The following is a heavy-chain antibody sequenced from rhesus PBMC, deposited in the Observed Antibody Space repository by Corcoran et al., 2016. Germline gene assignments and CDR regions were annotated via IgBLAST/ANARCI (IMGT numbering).Heavy chain of an antibody. J-gene: IGHJ6*01. V-gene: IGHV1-198*02. CDR3: ATGDYSGSYYYSYGLDS. CDR2: IIPLFGIT. Sequence: QVPLVQSGAEVKKPGASVKVSCKASGFTFGSYAISWVRQAPGQGLEWMGVIIPLFGITNYAEKFQGRVTITADTSTSTAYMELSSLRSEDTAVYYCATGDYSGSYYYSYGLDSWGQGVVVTVSS. D-gene: IGHD3-16*01. CDR1: GFTFGSYA.